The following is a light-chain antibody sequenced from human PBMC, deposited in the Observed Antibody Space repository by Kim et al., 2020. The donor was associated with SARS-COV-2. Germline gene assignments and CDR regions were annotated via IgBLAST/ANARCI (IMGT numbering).Light chain of an antibody. J-gene: IGLJ3*02. CDR2: RTN. CDR1: SSNLQSNY. CDR3: AVWDDSLSGWV. V-gene: IGLV1-47*01. Sequence: ELTQPPSASGTPGQRVLISCSGGSSNLQSNYVYWYQQFPGAAPKILIYRTNQRPSGVPDRFSASKSGPSASLVISGLRSEDEATYYCAVWDDSLSGWVFGGGTQLTVL.